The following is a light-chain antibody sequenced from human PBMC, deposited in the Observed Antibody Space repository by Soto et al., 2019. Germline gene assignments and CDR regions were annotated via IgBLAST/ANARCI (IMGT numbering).Light chain of an antibody. V-gene: IGLV1-47*02. J-gene: IGLJ1*01. CDR3: AAWDDSLSAFYV. Sequence: SALPQPPSASGTPGQRVTISCSGSSSNIGSNYVYWYQQLPGTAPKLLIYSNNQRPSGVPDRFSGSKSGTSASLAISGLRSEDEADYYCAAWDDSLSAFYVFGTGTKVTVL. CDR1: SSNIGSNY. CDR2: SNN.